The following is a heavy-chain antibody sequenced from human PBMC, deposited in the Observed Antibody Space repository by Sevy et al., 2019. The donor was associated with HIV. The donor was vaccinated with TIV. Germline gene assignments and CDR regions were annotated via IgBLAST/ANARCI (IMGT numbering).Heavy chain of an antibody. Sequence: SETLSLTCAVYRGSFSGYYWSWIRQPPGKGLEWIGEISHSGSTNYNPSLKSRVTISVDTSKNQFSLKLSSVTAADTAVYYCARGATMVRGVIIKRTSNWFDPWGQGTLVTVSS. J-gene: IGHJ5*02. V-gene: IGHV4-34*01. CDR1: RGSFSGYY. CDR2: ISHSGST. CDR3: ARGATMVRGVIIKRTSNWFDP. D-gene: IGHD3-10*01.